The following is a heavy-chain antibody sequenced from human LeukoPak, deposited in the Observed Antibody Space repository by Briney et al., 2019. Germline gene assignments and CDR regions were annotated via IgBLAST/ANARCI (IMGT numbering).Heavy chain of an antibody. D-gene: IGHD3-22*01. CDR1: SGSISSYY. CDR3: ARVLPNYYDSSGYYYISYYFDY. Sequence: SETLSLTCTASSGSISSYYWSWIRQPPGKGLEWVGFFYYTGSTNYNPSLKSRVTISVDTSKNQFPLKLSSVTAADTAVYYCARVLPNYYDSSGYYYISYYFDYWGQGTLVTVSS. CDR2: FYYTGST. J-gene: IGHJ4*02. V-gene: IGHV4-59*01.